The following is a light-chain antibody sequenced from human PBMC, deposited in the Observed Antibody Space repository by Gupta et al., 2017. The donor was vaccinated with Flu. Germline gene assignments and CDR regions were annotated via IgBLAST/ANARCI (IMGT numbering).Light chain of an antibody. CDR2: LNSDGSH. V-gene: IGLV4-69*01. CDR3: QTWGTGIGV. CDR1: SGHSSYA. Sequence: VKLTCILSSGHSSYAIAWHQQQPEKGPRYLMKLNSDGSHSKGDGIPDRFSGSSSGAERYLTISSLQSEDEADYYCQTWGTGIGVFGGGPKLTVL. J-gene: IGLJ3*02.